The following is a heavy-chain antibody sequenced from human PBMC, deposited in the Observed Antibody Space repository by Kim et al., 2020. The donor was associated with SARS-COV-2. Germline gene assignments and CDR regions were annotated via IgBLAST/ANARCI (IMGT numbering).Heavy chain of an antibody. V-gene: IGHV3-21*01. J-gene: IGHJ6*02. D-gene: IGHD3-16*01. CDR3: AREVDGGATYEYYYYGMDV. Sequence: GGSLRLSCAASGFTFSSYSMNWVRQAPGKGLEWVSSISSSSSYIYYADSVKGRFTISRDNAKNSLYLQMNSLRAEDTAVYYCAREVDGGATYEYYYYGMDVWGQGTTVTVSS. CDR1: GFTFSSYS. CDR2: ISSSSSYI.